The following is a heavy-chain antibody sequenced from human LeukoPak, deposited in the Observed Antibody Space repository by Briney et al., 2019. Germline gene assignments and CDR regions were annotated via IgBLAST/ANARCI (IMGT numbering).Heavy chain of an antibody. CDR1: GYTFTGYY. D-gene: IGHD6-19*01. CDR2: INPNSGGT. Sequence: ASVKVSCKASGYTFTGYYMHWVRQAPGQGLEWMGRINPNSGGTNYAQKFQGRVTMTRDTSISTAYMELSRLRSDGTAVYYCARDGYSSGWNFDYWGQGTLVTVSS. V-gene: IGHV1-2*06. CDR3: ARDGYSSGWNFDY. J-gene: IGHJ4*02.